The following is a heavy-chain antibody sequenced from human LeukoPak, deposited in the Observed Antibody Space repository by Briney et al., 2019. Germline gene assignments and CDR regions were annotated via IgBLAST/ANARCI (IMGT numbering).Heavy chain of an antibody. CDR2: IYTSGST. Sequence: PSQTLSLTCTVSGGSISSGSYYRSWIRQPAGKGLEWIGRIYTSGSTNYNPSLKSRVTISVDTSKNQFSLKLSSVTAADTAVYYCARDHDGDYWYYFDYWGQGTLVTVSS. CDR1: GGSISSGSYY. CDR3: ARDHDGDYWYYFDY. D-gene: IGHD4-17*01. V-gene: IGHV4-61*02. J-gene: IGHJ4*02.